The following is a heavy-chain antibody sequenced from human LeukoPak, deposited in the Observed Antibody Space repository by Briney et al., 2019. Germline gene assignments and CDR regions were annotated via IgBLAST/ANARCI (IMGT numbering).Heavy chain of an antibody. D-gene: IGHD5-24*01. CDR3: AKDHGMATIKRFDY. CDR1: GFTFSSYG. Sequence: GGSLRLSCAASGFTFSSYGMHWVRQAPGKGLEWVAVIWYDGSNKYYADSVKGRFTISRDNSKNTLYLQMNSLRAEDTAVYYCAKDHGMATIKRFDYWGQGTLVTVSS. J-gene: IGHJ4*02. V-gene: IGHV3-30*02. CDR2: IWYDGSNK.